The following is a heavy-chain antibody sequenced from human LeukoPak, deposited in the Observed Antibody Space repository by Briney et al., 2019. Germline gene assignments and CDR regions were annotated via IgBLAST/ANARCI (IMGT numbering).Heavy chain of an antibody. CDR1: RYSISSGYY. D-gene: IGHD3-16*01. J-gene: IGHJ3*02. CDR2: IYHSGST. Sequence: PSETLSLTCAGSRYSISSGYYWGWVRQPPGKGLEWIGSIYHSGSTYYNPSLKSRVTISVDTSKNQFSLKLSSVTAADTAVYYCARRLGDAFDTWGQGTMVTVSS. CDR3: ARRLGDAFDT. V-gene: IGHV4-38-2*01.